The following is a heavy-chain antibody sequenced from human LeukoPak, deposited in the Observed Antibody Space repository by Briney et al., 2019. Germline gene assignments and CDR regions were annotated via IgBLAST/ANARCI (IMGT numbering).Heavy chain of an antibody. D-gene: IGHD6-19*01. V-gene: IGHV4-39*01. CDR2: IYYSGST. J-gene: IGHJ4*02. CDR1: GVSISSSSYY. Sequence: SETLSLTCTVSGVSISSSSYYWGWLRQPPGRGGGWIGSIYYSGSTYYNPSLKSRVTISVDTSKNQSYLKLSSVTAADTAVYYCATWEIAVAGGECYWGQGTLVTVSS. CDR3: ATWEIAVAGGECY.